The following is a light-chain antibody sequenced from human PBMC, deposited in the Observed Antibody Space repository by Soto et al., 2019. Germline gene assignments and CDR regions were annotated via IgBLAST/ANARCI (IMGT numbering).Light chain of an antibody. CDR1: SSNIGSHT. J-gene: IGLJ2*01. Sequence: QSVLTQPPSASGTPGQTIAISCSGGSSNIGSHTVNWYQQLPGTAPRLLIYSNTQRPSGVPDRFSGSKSGTSASLGISGLQSEYEGDYYCAAWDDSLNGVVFGGGTKVTVL. CDR2: SNT. CDR3: AAWDDSLNGVV. V-gene: IGLV1-44*01.